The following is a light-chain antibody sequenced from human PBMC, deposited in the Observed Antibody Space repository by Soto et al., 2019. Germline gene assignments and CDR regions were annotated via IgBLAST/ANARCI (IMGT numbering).Light chain of an antibody. CDR2: YDS. J-gene: IGLJ1*01. Sequence: SYELTQPPSVSVAPEKTARLTCGGDNIGSKRVHWYRQKPGQAPVLVIYYDSDRPSGIPERFSGSNSGNTATLTINRVEAVDEADYYCQVWDITTDHHVFGTGTKLTVL. V-gene: IGLV3-21*04. CDR1: NIGSKR. CDR3: QVWDITTDHHV.